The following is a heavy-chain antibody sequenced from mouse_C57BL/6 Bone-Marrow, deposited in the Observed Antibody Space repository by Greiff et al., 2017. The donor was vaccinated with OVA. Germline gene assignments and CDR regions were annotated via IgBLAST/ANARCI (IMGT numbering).Heavy chain of an antibody. CDR3: ASPHYYGSLPWFAY. J-gene: IGHJ3*01. D-gene: IGHD2-1*01. CDR2: IWTGGGT. CDR1: GFSLTSYA. Sequence: VQGVESGPGLVAPSQSLSITCTVSGFSLTSYAISWVRQPPGKGLEWLGVIWTGGGTTYNSALKSSLSISKDNSKSQVFLKMNSLQTDDTARYYCASPHYYGSLPWFAYWGQGTLVTVSA. V-gene: IGHV2-9-1*01.